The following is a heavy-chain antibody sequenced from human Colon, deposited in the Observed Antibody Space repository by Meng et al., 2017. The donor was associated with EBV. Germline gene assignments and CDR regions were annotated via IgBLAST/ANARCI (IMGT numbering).Heavy chain of an antibody. CDR3: ARVRVIPAAVGFDY. CDR2: IYHGGGT. V-gene: IGHV4-4*02. J-gene: IGHJ4*02. CDR1: GGSISTSDW. D-gene: IGHD2-2*01. Sequence: QVQLQGSGPGLVEPSGPLSLTCAVSGGSISTSDWWSWVRQPPGKGLEWIGEIYHGGGTNYNPSFKSRVTISVDTSNNHFSLKLSYVTAADTAVYYCARVRVIPAAVGFDYWGQGTLVTVSS.